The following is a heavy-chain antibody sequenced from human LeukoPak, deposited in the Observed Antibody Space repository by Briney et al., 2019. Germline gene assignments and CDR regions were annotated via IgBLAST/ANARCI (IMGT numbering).Heavy chain of an antibody. CDR2: IYYSGST. V-gene: IGHV4-61*08. D-gene: IGHD6-13*01. J-gene: IGHJ4*02. CDR1: GGSISGGGYS. Sequence: SETLSLTCAVSGGSISGGGYSWSWIRQPPGKGLEWIGYIYYSGSTNYNPSLKSRVTISVDTSKNQFSLKLSSVTAADTAVYYCARGIAAAGNPYDYWGQGTLVTVSS. CDR3: ARGIAAAGNPYDY.